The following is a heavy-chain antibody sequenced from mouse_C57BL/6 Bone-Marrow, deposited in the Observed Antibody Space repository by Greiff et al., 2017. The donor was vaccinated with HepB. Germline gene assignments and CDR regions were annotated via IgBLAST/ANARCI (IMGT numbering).Heavy chain of an antibody. Sequence: QVQLQQSGAELVKPGASVKLSCKASGYTFTSYWMHWVKQRPGQGLEWIGMIHPNSGSTNYNEKFKSKATLTVDKSSSTAYMQLSSLTSEDSAVYYCAKAITTVVGGYWGQGTTLTVSS. D-gene: IGHD1-1*01. CDR3: AKAITTVVGGY. J-gene: IGHJ2*01. CDR2: IHPNSGST. CDR1: GYTFTSYW. V-gene: IGHV1-64*01.